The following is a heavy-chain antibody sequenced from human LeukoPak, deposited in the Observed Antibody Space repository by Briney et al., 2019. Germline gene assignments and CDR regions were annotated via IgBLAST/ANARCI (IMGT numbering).Heavy chain of an antibody. CDR2: INHSGST. V-gene: IGHV4-34*01. D-gene: IGHD5-18*01. CDR3: ARRARYSYGSGCVTEYFQH. Sequence: WETLSLTCAVYGGSFSGYYWSWIRQPAGKGLEWIGEINHSGSTNYNPSLKSRVTISVDTSKNQFSLKLSSVTAADTAVYYCARRARYSYGSGCVTEYFQHWGQGTLVTVSS. J-gene: IGHJ1*01. CDR1: GGSFSGYY.